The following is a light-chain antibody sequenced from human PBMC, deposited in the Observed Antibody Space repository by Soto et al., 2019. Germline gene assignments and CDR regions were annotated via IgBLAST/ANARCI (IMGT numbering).Light chain of an antibody. CDR2: DVS. Sequence: QSALTQPASVSGSPGQSIHISCTGTSSDVGGYNYVSWYQQHPGKAPKLMTYDVSNRPSGVCNRFSCSKSGNTASLTISGLQSEDESDYYCSSYTSSSTSFGTGTKVTVL. CDR1: SSDVGGYNY. CDR3: SSYTSSSTS. J-gene: IGLJ1*01. V-gene: IGLV2-14*01.